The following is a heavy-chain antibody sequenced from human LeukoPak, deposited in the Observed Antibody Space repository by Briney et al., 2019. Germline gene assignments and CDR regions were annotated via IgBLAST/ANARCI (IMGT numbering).Heavy chain of an antibody. V-gene: IGHV1-2*02. D-gene: IGHD3-3*02. J-gene: IGHJ4*02. Sequence: ASVKVSCKASGYTFSDLYIHWVRQAPGQGLEYVGWITPKSGDTHSPQRFQGRVTMTRDASISTAYMELSSPRSDDTAVYFCARVRLADERAWAYWGQGTLVTVSS. CDR3: ARVRLADERAWAY. CDR2: ITPKSGDT. CDR1: GYTFSDLY.